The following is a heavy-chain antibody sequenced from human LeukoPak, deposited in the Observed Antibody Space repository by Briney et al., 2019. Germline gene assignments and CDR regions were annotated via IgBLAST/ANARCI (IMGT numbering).Heavy chain of an antibody. Sequence: PSETLSLTCTVSGGSTSSYYWSWIRQPPGKGLEWIGYIYYSGSTNYNPSLKSRVTISVDTSKNQFSLKLSSVTAADTAVYYCARENYDFWSGTRTHDYWGQGTLVTVSS. V-gene: IGHV4-59*01. D-gene: IGHD3-3*01. J-gene: IGHJ4*02. CDR2: IYYSGST. CDR1: GGSTSSYY. CDR3: ARENYDFWSGTRTHDY.